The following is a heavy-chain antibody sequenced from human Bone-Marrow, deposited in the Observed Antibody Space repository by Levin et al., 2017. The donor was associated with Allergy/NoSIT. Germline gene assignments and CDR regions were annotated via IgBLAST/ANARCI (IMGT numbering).Heavy chain of an antibody. D-gene: IGHD3-10*01. V-gene: IGHV4-34*01. CDR2: INHSGST. CDR3: ARAWFGEAFNAFDS. J-gene: IGHJ3*02. CDR1: GGSFSGYY. Sequence: SPTLSLPCAVYGGSFSGYYWSWIRQPPGKGLEWIGEINHSGSTNYNPSLKSRVTISVDTSKNQFSLKLSSVTAADTAVYYCARAWFGEAFNAFDSWGQGTMVTVSS.